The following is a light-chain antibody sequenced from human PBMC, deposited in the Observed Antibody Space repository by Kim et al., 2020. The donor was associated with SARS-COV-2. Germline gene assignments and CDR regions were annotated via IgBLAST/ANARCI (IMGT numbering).Light chain of an antibody. J-gene: IGLJ2*01. V-gene: IGLV3-19*01. CDR1: SLRRYY. CDR3: NSRDSTGAHAV. Sequence: SSELTQDPAVSVALGQTVRITCQGDSLRRYYASWYQQKPGQAPVLVIYGKDSRPSGIPARFSGPRSGDTASLIITGAQAEDEADYYCNSRDSTGAHAVFG. CDR2: GKD.